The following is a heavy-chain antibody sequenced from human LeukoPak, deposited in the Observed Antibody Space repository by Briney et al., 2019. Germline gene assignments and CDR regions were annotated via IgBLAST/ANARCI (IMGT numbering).Heavy chain of an antibody. Sequence: SSETLSLTCTVSGGSISSSSYYWGWIRQPPGKGLEWIGSIYYSGSTYYNPSLKSRVTISVDTSKNQFSLKLSSVTAADTAVYYRARSQTAVTALFNYWGQGTLVTVSS. CDR2: IYYSGST. J-gene: IGHJ4*02. D-gene: IGHD4-17*01. V-gene: IGHV4-39*01. CDR3: ARSQTAVTALFNY. CDR1: GGSISSSSYY.